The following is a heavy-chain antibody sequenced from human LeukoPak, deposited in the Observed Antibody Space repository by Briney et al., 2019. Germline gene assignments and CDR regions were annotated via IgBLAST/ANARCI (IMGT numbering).Heavy chain of an antibody. CDR3: ARGPYYYDSSGLSRQDV. CDR2: INPNSGGT. J-gene: IGHJ6*02. CDR1: GYTFTGYY. V-gene: IGHV1-2*06. D-gene: IGHD3-22*01. Sequence: ASVKVSYKASGYTFTGYYMHWVRQAPGQGLEWMGRINPNSGGTSYAQKFQGRVTMTRDTSTSTVYMELSSLRSEDTAVYYCARGPYYYDSSGLSRQDVWGQGTTVTVSS.